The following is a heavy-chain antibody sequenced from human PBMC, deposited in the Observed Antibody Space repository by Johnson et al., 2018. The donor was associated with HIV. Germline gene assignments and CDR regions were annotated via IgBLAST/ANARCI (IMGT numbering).Heavy chain of an antibody. CDR2: ISYDGANN. CDR1: RFTFSSYG. Sequence: QVQLVESGGGVVQPGRSLRLSCVASRFTFSSYGMHWVRQAPGTGLEWVAVISYDGANNYYADSVKGRFTISRDNSKNTLYLQMHSLRAEDTAVYYCAKDLGDAVGTTHDAFDIWGQGTTVTVSS. V-gene: IGHV3-30*18. J-gene: IGHJ3*02. CDR3: AKDLGDAVGTTHDAFDI. D-gene: IGHD1-26*01.